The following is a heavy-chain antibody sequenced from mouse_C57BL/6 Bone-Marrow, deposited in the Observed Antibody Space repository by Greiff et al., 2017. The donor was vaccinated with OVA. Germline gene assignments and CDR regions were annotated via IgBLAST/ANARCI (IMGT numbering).Heavy chain of an antibody. D-gene: IGHD2-14*01. CDR3: ARHASGTSYAMDY. CDR1: GFTFSDYG. Sequence: EVKVVESGGGLVQPGGSLKLSCAASGFTFSDYGMAWVRQAPRKGPEWVAFISNLAYSIYYADTVTGRFTISRENAKKTLYLEMSSLRSEDTAMYYGARHASGTSYAMDYWGQGTSVTVAS. CDR2: ISNLAYSI. V-gene: IGHV5-15*01. J-gene: IGHJ4*01.